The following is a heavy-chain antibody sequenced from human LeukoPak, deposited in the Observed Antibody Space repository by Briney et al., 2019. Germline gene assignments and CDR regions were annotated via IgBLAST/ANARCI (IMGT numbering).Heavy chain of an antibody. CDR3: AREDANPEAFDI. V-gene: IGHV4-30-2*01. Sequence: SETLSLTCTVSGGSISSGGYYWSWIRQPPGKGLEWIGYIYHSGSTYYNPSLKSRVTISVDRSKNQFSLKLSSVTAADTAVYYCAREDANPEAFDIWGQGTMVTVSS. J-gene: IGHJ3*02. CDR1: GGSISSGGYY. CDR2: IYHSGST.